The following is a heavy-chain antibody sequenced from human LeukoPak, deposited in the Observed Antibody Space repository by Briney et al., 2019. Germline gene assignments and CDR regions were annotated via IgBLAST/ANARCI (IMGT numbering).Heavy chain of an antibody. Sequence: PSETLSLTCTVSGGSISSSSYYWGWIRQPPGKGLEWIGFISYSGSTNYNPSLKSRVIIAVDTSKNQFSLKLSSVTAADTAMYYCARFHYFGDAFDIWGQGTMVTVSS. J-gene: IGHJ3*02. CDR2: ISYSGST. CDR3: ARFHYFGDAFDI. D-gene: IGHD2/OR15-2a*01. CDR1: GGSISSSSYY. V-gene: IGHV4-61*05.